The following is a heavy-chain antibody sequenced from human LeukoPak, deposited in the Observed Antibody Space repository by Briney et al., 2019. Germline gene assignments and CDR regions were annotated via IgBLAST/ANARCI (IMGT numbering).Heavy chain of an antibody. V-gene: IGHV1-69*13. D-gene: IGHD3-10*01. CDR3: ARDATVRGPYGGHHFYSYMDV. Sequence: GASVKVSCKTSGGTFSSYAISWVRQAPGQGLEWIGDIIPIFDTANYAQKFQGRVTITADESATTSYVELSSLRSEDTAVYYCARDATVRGPYGGHHFYSYMDVWGKGTTVTISS. CDR2: IIPIFDTA. J-gene: IGHJ6*03. CDR1: GGTFSSYA.